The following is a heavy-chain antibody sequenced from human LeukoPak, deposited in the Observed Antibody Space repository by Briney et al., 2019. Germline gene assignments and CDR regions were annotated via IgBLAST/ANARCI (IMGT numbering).Heavy chain of an antibody. J-gene: IGHJ3*02. CDR1: GFTFSSYA. V-gene: IGHV3-30-3*01. CDR2: ISYDGSNK. CDR3: ARYMIVVAHDAFDI. Sequence: GGSLRLSCAASGFTFSSYAMHWVRQAPGKGLEWVAVISYDGSNKYYADSVKGRFTISRDNSKNTLYLQMSSLRAEDTAVYYCARYMIVVAHDAFDIWGQGTMVTVSS. D-gene: IGHD3-22*01.